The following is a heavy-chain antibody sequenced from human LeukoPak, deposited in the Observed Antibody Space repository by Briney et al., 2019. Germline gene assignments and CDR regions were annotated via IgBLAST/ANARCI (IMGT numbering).Heavy chain of an antibody. J-gene: IGHJ4*02. V-gene: IGHV5-10-1*01. Sequence: PGESLRISCKGSGYSFTNYWISWVRQMPGKGLEWMGRIDPSDSYTNYSPSFQGHVTIPADKSISTAYLQWSSLKASDTATYYCARQDSSGYYSPFDYWGQGTLVTVSS. CDR1: GYSFTNYW. D-gene: IGHD3-22*01. CDR3: ARQDSSGYYSPFDY. CDR2: IDPSDSYT.